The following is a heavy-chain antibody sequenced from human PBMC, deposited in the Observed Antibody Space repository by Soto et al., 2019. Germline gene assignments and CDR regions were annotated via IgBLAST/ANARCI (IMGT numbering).Heavy chain of an antibody. V-gene: IGHV4-59*01. D-gene: IGHD1-26*01. CDR1: GGSISSYY. Sequence: QVQLQESGPGLVKPSETLSLTCTVSGGSISSYYWSWIRQPPGKGLEWIGYIYYSGRTNYNPSLKSRVTISVDTSKNQFSLKLSSVTAADTAVYYCARGVGATLIDYWGQGTLVTVSS. J-gene: IGHJ4*02. CDR3: ARGVGATLIDY. CDR2: IYYSGRT.